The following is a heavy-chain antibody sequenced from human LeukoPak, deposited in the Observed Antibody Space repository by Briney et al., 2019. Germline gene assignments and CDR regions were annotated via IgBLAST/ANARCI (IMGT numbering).Heavy chain of an antibody. V-gene: IGHV1-18*01. J-gene: IGHJ4*02. Sequence: ASVRVSCKASGYTFTSYGISWVRQAPGQGLEWMGWISAYNGNTNYAQKLQGRVTMTTDTSTSTAYMELRSLRSDDTAVYYCARVFPLASAFDYWGQGTLVTVSS. CDR1: GYTFTSYG. D-gene: IGHD3-3*02. CDR2: ISAYNGNT. CDR3: ARVFPLASAFDY.